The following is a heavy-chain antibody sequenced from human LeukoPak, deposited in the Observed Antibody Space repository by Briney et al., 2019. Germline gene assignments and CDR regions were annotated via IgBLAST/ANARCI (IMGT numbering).Heavy chain of an antibody. J-gene: IGHJ4*02. V-gene: IGHV1-69*13. CDR2: IIPIFGTA. CDR3: ARCRYYYDSSGYYYPDY. CDR1: GGTFSSYA. D-gene: IGHD3-22*01. Sequence: SVKVSCKASGGTFSSYAINWVRQAPGQGLEWMGGIIPIFGTANHAQKFQGRVTITADESTSTAYMELSSLRSEDTAVYYCARCRYYYDSSGYYYPDYWGQGTLVTVSS.